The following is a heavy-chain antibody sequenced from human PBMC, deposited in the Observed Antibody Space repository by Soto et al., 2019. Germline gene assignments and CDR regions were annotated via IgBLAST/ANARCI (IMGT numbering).Heavy chain of an antibody. CDR3: ARRRYNWNDFYYYYYMDV. Sequence: SVKVSCKASGGTFSSYAISWVRQAPGQGLEWMGGIIPIFGTANYAQKFQGRVTITADESTSTAYMELSSLRSEDTAVYYCARRRYNWNDFYYYYYMDVWGKGTTVTVSS. D-gene: IGHD1-20*01. V-gene: IGHV1-69*13. CDR2: IIPIFGTA. J-gene: IGHJ6*03. CDR1: GGTFSSYA.